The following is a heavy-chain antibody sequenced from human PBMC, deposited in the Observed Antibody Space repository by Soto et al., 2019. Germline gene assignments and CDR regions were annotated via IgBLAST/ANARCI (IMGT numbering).Heavy chain of an antibody. Sequence: PGGSLRLSFAASGFTFSSYAMSWVRQAPGKGLEWVSAISGSGGSTYYADSVKGRFTISRDNSKNTLYLQMNSLRAEDTAVYYCAKGVQDYGGNDAFDIWGQGTMVTVSS. J-gene: IGHJ3*02. CDR2: ISGSGGST. V-gene: IGHV3-23*01. D-gene: IGHD4-17*01. CDR3: AKGVQDYGGNDAFDI. CDR1: GFTFSSYA.